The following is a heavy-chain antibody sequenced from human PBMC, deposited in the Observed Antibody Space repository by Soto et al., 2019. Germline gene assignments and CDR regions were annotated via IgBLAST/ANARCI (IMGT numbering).Heavy chain of an antibody. V-gene: IGHV4-59*01. D-gene: IGHD3-9*01. Sequence: SSETLSLTCTVSGGSISSYYWSWIRQPPGKGLEWIGYIYYSGSTNYNPSLKSRVTISVDTSKNQFSLKLSSVTAADTVVYYCARGYYDILVFDYWGQGTLVTVSS. CDR3: ARGYYDILVFDY. CDR1: GGSISSYY. J-gene: IGHJ4*02. CDR2: IYYSGST.